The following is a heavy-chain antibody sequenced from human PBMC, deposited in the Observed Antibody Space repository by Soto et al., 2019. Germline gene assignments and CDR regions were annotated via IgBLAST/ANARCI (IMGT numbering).Heavy chain of an antibody. CDR2: VYHDGTN. CDR1: GASIDDRGHH. V-gene: IGHV4-39*02. D-gene: IGHD6-19*01. CDR3: ARDKGISVVGFFRKDPYFGLDV. Sequence: QLKESGPGQVSPSETLSLTCSVSGASIDDRGHHWSWLRRSPGRGLEWLGSVYHDGTNYYNPSLKSRVSVSVDTSKNQLSPKLASVTAADTAVYYCARDKGISVVGFFRKDPYFGLDVGGPGTTVTVSS. J-gene: IGHJ6*02.